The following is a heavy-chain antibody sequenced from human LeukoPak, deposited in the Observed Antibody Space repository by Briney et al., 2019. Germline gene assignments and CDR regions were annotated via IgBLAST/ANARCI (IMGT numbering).Heavy chain of an antibody. D-gene: IGHD3-22*01. J-gene: IGHJ6*02. CDR3: AAASNYYDRSNYYSYAMDV. CDR1: GFSFTTSA. CDR2: IVVGSGNT. Sequence: SVKVSCKASGFSFTTSAVQWVRQARGQRLEWIGWIVVGSGNTNYAQKFQERVTITRDMSTSTVYMDLSSQRSEDTAVHYCAAASNYYDRSNYYSYAMDVWGQGTTVTVSS. V-gene: IGHV1-58*01.